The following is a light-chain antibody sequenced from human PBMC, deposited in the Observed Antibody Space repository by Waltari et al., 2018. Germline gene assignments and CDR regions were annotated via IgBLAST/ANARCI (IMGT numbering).Light chain of an antibody. J-gene: IGKJ1*01. CDR3: QQYYSKRT. CDR2: CAS. Sequence: DIVMTQSPDSLAVSLGERATINCKSSQSVLYSSNDKNYLAWYKQKPGKPPTLPIYCASTRQSGVPDRFSGSGSGTDFTLTISSLQAEDVAVYYCQQYYSKRTFGQGTKVEI. V-gene: IGKV4-1*01. CDR1: QSVLYSSNDKNY.